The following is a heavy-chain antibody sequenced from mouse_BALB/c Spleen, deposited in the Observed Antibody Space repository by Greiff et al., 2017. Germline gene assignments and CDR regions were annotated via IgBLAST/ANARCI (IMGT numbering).Heavy chain of an antibody. V-gene: IGHV3-6*02. D-gene: IGHD2-10*01. J-gene: IGHJ1*01. Sequence: EVKLQESGPGLVKPSQSLSLTCSVTGYSITSGYYWNWIRQFPGNKLEWMGYISYDGSNNYNPSLKNRISITRDTSKNQFFLKLNSVTTEDTATYYCAITYYGNYDWYFDVWGAGTTVTVSS. CDR3: AITYYGNYDWYFDV. CDR1: GYSITSGYY. CDR2: ISYDGSN.